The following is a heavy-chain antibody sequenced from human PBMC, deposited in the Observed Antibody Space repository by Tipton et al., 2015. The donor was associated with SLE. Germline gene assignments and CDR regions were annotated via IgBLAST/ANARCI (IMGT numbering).Heavy chain of an antibody. CDR2: IYYNGKT. CDR3: ARQRLRLLSPLDA. CDR1: GGSISSYY. D-gene: IGHD3-10*01. V-gene: IGHV4-59*08. J-gene: IGHJ6*02. Sequence: GLVKPSETLSLTCSVSGGSISSYYWSWIRQPPAKGLEWIGFIYYNGKTNYNSSLKSRVTISVDTSKNHFSLELTSVTAADTAVYYCARQRLRLLSPLDAWGQGTTVTVS.